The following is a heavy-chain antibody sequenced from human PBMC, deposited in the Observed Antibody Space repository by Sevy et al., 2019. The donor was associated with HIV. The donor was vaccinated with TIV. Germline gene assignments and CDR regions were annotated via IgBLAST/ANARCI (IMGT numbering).Heavy chain of an antibody. J-gene: IGHJ4*02. CDR1: GFTFSNYD. D-gene: IGHD5-18*01. V-gene: IGHV3-13*01. CDR2: IGTAGDT. CDR3: ARSGGYNSLYSFDS. Sequence: GGSLRLSCAASGFTFSNYDMHWVRHVIGKGLEWVSTIGTAGDTYYPGSVKGRFTISREDAKSSLYLRMNSLRAGDTAVYYCARSGGYNSLYSFDSWGQGVLVTVSS.